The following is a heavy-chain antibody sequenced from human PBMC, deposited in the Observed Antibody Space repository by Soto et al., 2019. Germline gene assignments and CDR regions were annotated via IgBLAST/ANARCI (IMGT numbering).Heavy chain of an antibody. Sequence: PSETLSLTCAVYGGSFSGYYWSWIRQPPGKGLEWIGEINHSGSTNYNPSLKSRVTISVDTSKNQFPLKLSSVTAADTAVYYCARVEYSSSSLSPLTFDYWGQGTLVTVSS. V-gene: IGHV4-34*01. J-gene: IGHJ4*02. CDR1: GGSFSGYY. D-gene: IGHD6-6*01. CDR2: INHSGST. CDR3: ARVEYSSSSLSPLTFDY.